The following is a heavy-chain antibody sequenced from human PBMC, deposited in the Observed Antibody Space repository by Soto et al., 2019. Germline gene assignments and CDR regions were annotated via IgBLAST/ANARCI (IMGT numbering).Heavy chain of an antibody. CDR1: GYSFTSYW. D-gene: IGHD3-10*01. Sequence: PGESLKISCKGSGYSFTSYWIGWVRQMPGKGLEWMGIIYPGDSDTRYSPSFQGQVTISADKSISTAYLQWSSLKASDTAMHYCARQEYYYGSGSLYYYGMDVWGQGTTVTVSS. V-gene: IGHV5-51*01. J-gene: IGHJ6*02. CDR2: IYPGDSDT. CDR3: ARQEYYYGSGSLYYYGMDV.